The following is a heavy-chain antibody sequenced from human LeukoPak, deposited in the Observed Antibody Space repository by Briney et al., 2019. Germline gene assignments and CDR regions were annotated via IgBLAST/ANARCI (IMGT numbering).Heavy chain of an antibody. CDR2: IYWNGGST. CDR1: GFTFDNYG. Sequence: PGGSLRLSCAASGFTFDNYGMGWVRQAPGKGLEWVASIYWNGGSTGYADSVKGRFTISRDNAKNSLYLQMNSLRAEDMALYYCAKDGDFWSGYFDYWGQGTLVTVSS. V-gene: IGHV3-20*04. J-gene: IGHJ4*02. D-gene: IGHD3-3*01. CDR3: AKDGDFWSGYFDY.